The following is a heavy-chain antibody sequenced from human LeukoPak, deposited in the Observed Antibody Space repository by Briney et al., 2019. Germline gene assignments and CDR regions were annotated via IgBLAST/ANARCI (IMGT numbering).Heavy chain of an antibody. Sequence: GGSLRLSCAAAGFTFSSYGMHWGRQAPGKGLEWVAFIRDDGSNKDYADSVKGRFTISRDNSKNTLYLQMNSLRAEDTAVYYCALRWTDYWGQGTLVTVSS. V-gene: IGHV3-30*02. CDR2: IRDDGSNK. J-gene: IGHJ4*02. D-gene: IGHD4-23*01. CDR3: ALRWTDY. CDR1: GFTFSSYG.